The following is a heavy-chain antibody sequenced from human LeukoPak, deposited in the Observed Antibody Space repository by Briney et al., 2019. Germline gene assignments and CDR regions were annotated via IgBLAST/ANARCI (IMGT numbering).Heavy chain of an antibody. CDR1: GGSISSYY. V-gene: IGHV4-4*07. CDR2: IYTSGST. Sequence: PSETLSLTCTVSGGSISSYYWSWIRQPAGKGLEWIGRIYTSGSTNYNPSLKSRVTMSVDTSKNQFSLKLSSVTAADTAVYYCARDCPISPGEYQLPLWFDPWGQETLVTVSS. J-gene: IGHJ5*02. CDR3: ARDCPISPGEYQLPLWFDP. D-gene: IGHD2-2*01.